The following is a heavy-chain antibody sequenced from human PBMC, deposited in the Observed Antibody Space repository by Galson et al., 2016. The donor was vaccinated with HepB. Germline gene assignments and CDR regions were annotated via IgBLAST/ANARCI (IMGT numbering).Heavy chain of an antibody. CDR1: GFTFSNYW. CDR3: VRRGHSPRAFDI. V-gene: IGHV3-7*03. Sequence: SLRLSCAASGFTFSNYWMSWVRQAPGKGLEWVANIKQDGSEKYYVDSVKGRFTISRDNAKNSLYLQMNSLRPEDTAFYYCVRRGHSPRAFDIWGQGTLVTVSS. J-gene: IGHJ3*02. CDR2: IKQDGSEK. D-gene: IGHD2-15*01.